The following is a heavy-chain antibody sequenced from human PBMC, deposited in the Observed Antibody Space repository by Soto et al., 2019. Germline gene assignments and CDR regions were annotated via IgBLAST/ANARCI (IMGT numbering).Heavy chain of an antibody. CDR1: GGSISSYY. V-gene: IGHV4-59*01. CDR2: IYYSGST. CDR3: ARGGTAMVRAEPTIDY. D-gene: IGHD5-18*01. Sequence: PSETLSLTCTVSGGSISSYYWSWIRQPPGKGLEWIGYIYYSGSTNYNPSLKSRVTISVDTSKNQFSLKLSSVTAADTAVYYCARGGTAMVRAEPTIDYWDQGTLVAVSS. J-gene: IGHJ4*02.